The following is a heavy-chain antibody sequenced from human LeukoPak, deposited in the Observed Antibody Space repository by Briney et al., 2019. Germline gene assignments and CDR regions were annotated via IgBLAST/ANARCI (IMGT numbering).Heavy chain of an antibody. J-gene: IGHJ4*02. CDR3: ARAPNTGMYSYYFDC. Sequence: ASVKVSCKASGYTFTGYYMHWVRQAPGQGLEWMGWINPNSGGTTYAQKFQGRVTMTRDTSISTAYMELSRLRSDDTAVYYCARAPNTGMYSYYFDCWGQGILVTVSS. CDR2: INPNSGGT. CDR1: GYTFTGYY. V-gene: IGHV1-2*02. D-gene: IGHD1-26*01.